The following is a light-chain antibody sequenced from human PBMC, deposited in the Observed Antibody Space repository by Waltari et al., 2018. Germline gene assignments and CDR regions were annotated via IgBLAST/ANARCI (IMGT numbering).Light chain of an antibody. V-gene: IGKV1-5*03. CDR2: WAS. J-gene: IGKJ1*01. CDR3: QQYKNWVWT. CDR1: QSVSTW. Sequence: DIQMTQSPSTLSASVGDRVTITCRASQSVSTWLAWFQQKPGKAPRLLIYWASTLEGGVPSRFSGSGSGTEFTFTITGLQPDDFATYYCQQYKNWVWTFGQGTKVEVK.